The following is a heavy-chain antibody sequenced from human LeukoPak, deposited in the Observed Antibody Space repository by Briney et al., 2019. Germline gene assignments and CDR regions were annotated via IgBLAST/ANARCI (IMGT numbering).Heavy chain of an antibody. CDR2: IDYDGCRT. CDR3: ARDRDWYFDS. Sequence: GLSLGLSCVVSGFTLTRFYIQCVRHAPGRGLVWVLRIDYDGCRTNYTDSLEGRFNISRDNAKHTLYLQVNSLRAEETCVYYCARDRDWYFDSWGQGTLVTVS. CDR1: GFTLTRFY. J-gene: IGHJ4*02. D-gene: IGHD3-9*01. V-gene: IGHV3-74*01.